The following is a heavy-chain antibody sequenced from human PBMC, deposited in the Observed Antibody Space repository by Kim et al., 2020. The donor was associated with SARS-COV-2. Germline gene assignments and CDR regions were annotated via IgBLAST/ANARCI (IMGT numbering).Heavy chain of an antibody. CDR2: IYYSGST. CDR1: GGSISSSSYY. V-gene: IGHV4-39*01. J-gene: IGHJ4*02. D-gene: IGHD5-18*01. CDR3: ATHLSEYSYGYFDY. Sequence: SETLSLTCTVSGGSISSSSYYWGWIRQPPGKGLEWIGSIYYSGSTYYNTSLKSRVTISVDTSKNQFSLKLSSVTAADTAVYYCATHLSEYSYGYFDYWGQGTLVTVSS.